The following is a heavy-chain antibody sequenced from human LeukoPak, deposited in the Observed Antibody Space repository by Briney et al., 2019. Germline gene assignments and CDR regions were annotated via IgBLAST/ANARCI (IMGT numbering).Heavy chain of an antibody. CDR1: GFTFSSYS. V-gene: IGHV3-48*01. CDR3: ARWLDTAVAFDI. D-gene: IGHD2-2*02. CDR2: ISSSSSTI. J-gene: IGHJ3*02. Sequence: GSLRLSCAASGFTFSSYSMNWVRQAPGKGLEWVSYISSSSSTIYYADSVKGRFTISRDNAKNSLYLQMNSLRAEDTAVYYCARWLDTAVAFDIWGQGTMVTVSS.